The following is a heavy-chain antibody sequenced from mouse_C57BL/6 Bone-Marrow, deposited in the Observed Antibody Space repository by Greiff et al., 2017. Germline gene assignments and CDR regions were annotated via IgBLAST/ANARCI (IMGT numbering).Heavy chain of an antibody. J-gene: IGHJ4*01. CDR3: ARGGVTVVEGNYAMDY. Sequence: QVQLQQPGAELVKPGASVKMSCKASGYTFTSYWITWVKQRPGQGLEWIGDIYPGSGSTNYNEKFKSKAKLTVDTSSSTAYMQLSSLTSEDSAVYYCARGGVTVVEGNYAMDYWGQGTSVTVSS. CDR1: GYTFTSYW. D-gene: IGHD1-1*01. V-gene: IGHV1-55*01. CDR2: IYPGSGST.